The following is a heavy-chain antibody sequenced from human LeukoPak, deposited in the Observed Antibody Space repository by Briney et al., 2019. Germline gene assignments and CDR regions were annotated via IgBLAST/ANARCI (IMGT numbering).Heavy chain of an antibody. Sequence: GGSLRLSCSASGFTFSTYGMHWVRQAPGKGLEWVAFIRYDGSNKYYADSVKGRFTISRDNSKNTLYLQMNSLRAEDTAVYYCAKDQEVGATTIDYWGQGILVTASS. CDR2: IRYDGSNK. CDR3: AKDQEVGATTIDY. D-gene: IGHD1-26*01. J-gene: IGHJ4*02. CDR1: GFTFSTYG. V-gene: IGHV3-30*02.